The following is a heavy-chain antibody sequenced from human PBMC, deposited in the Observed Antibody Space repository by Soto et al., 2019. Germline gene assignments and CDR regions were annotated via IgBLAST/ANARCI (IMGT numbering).Heavy chain of an antibody. D-gene: IGHD3-10*01. CDR3: ARRGGEGSYYTPDYYYYGMDV. Sequence: QVQLVQSGAEVKKPGASVKVSCKASGYTFTGYYMHWVRQAPGQGLEWMGWINPNSGGTNYAQKFQGWVTMTRDTSISTAYMELSRLRSDDPAVYYCARRGGEGSYYTPDYYYYGMDVWGQGTTVTVSS. J-gene: IGHJ6*02. V-gene: IGHV1-2*04. CDR1: GYTFTGYY. CDR2: INPNSGGT.